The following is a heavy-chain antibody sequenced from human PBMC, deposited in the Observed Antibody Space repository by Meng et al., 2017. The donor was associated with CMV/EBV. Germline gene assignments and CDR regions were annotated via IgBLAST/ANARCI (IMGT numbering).Heavy chain of an antibody. J-gene: IGHJ4*02. D-gene: IGHD1-14*01. CDR2: ISYDGSSQ. CDR1: GFTFRGYA. V-gene: IGHV3-30-3*01. Sequence: SRSLSCAAPGFTFRGYAMYWVRQAPGKGLGWVAVISYDGSSQYSPDSVKGRFTISRDSSNNMLYLQMNSLRTEDTAVYYCARLYNWGQGTLVTVSS. CDR3: ARLYN.